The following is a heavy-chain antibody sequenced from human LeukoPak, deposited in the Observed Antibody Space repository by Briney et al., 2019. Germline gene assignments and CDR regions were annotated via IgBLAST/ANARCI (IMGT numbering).Heavy chain of an antibody. CDR3: ARGDGYNSVGYYFDY. D-gene: IGHD5-24*01. CDR1: GGSISSSSYY. J-gene: IGHJ4*02. CDR2: IYYSGST. Sequence: SETLSLTCTVSGGSISSSSYYWGWIRQPPGKGLEWIGSIYYSGSTYYNPSLKSRVTISVDTSKNQFSLKLGSVTAADTAVYYCARGDGYNSVGYYFDYWGQGTLVTVSS. V-gene: IGHV4-39*01.